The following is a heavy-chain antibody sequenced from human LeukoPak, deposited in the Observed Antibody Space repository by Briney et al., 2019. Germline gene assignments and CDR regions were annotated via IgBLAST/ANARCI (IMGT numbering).Heavy chain of an antibody. CDR3: TRYNNDHFDY. Sequence: GGSLRLSCAGSGFTFGGYGMHWFRQAPGKGLEWVAVIAYDGSRAFYADSVKGRFTISRDNSKNTLSVQMDNLRAEDTAVYYCTRYNNDHFDYWGQGTLVTVSS. CDR2: IAYDGSRA. CDR1: GFTFGGYG. V-gene: IGHV3-30*03. D-gene: IGHD1-14*01. J-gene: IGHJ4*02.